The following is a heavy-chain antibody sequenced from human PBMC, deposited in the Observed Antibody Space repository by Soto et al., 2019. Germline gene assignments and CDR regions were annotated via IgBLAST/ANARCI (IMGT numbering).Heavy chain of an antibody. CDR2: ISYDGSNK. D-gene: IGHD5-12*01. CDR3: AKDDGERWLQFRRSPPFYYYYYGMDV. Sequence: GGSLRLSCAASGFTFSSYGMHWVRQAPGKGLEWVAVISYDGSNKYYADSVKGRFTISRDNSKNTLYLQMNSLRAEDTAVYYCAKDDGERWLQFRRSPPFYYYYYGMDVWGQGTTVTVSS. J-gene: IGHJ6*02. V-gene: IGHV3-30*18. CDR1: GFTFSSYG.